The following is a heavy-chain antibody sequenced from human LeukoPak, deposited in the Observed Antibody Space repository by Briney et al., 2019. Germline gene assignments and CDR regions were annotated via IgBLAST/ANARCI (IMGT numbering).Heavy chain of an antibody. CDR2: ISGSGGNT. J-gene: IGHJ4*02. CDR1: GFTFSSYA. Sequence: GGSLRLSCAASGFTFSSYAMSWVRQPPGKGLEWVSAISGSGGNTYYADSVKGRFTISRDNSKNTLYLQMNSLRAEDTAVYYCVLDLCSGTSCYVGYFDYWGQGTLVTVSS. V-gene: IGHV3-23*01. D-gene: IGHD2-2*01. CDR3: VLDLCSGTSCYVGYFDY.